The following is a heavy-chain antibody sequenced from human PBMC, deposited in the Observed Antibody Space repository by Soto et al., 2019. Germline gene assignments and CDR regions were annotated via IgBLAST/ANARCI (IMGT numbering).Heavy chain of an antibody. J-gene: IGHJ4*02. Sequence: PSETLSLTYAVEGGSCSGYYGSWIRQPPGKGLEWIGEINHSGSTNYNPSLKSRVTISVDTSKNQFSLKLSSVTAADTAVYYCARGDRGDEGYCSGGSCTRAGDYFDYWGQGTLVTVSS. D-gene: IGHD2-15*01. V-gene: IGHV4-34*01. CDR3: ARGDRGDEGYCSGGSCTRAGDYFDY. CDR1: GGSCSGYY. CDR2: INHSGST.